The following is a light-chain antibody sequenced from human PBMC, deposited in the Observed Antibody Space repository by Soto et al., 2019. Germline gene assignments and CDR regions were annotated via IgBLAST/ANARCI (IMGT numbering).Light chain of an antibody. CDR2: LEGSGSY. CDR3: EAWDSNTNWV. V-gene: IGLV4-60*02. J-gene: IGLJ3*02. Sequence: QLVLTQSSSASASLGSSVKLTCTLSSGHSSYIIAWHQQQPGKAPRYLMKLEGSGSYNKGSGVPDRFSGSSSGADRYLTISNLRFEDEADYYCEAWDSNTNWVFGGGTKLTVL. CDR1: SGHSSYI.